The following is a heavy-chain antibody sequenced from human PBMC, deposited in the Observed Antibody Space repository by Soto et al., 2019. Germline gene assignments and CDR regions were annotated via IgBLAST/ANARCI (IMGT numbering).Heavy chain of an antibody. CDR3: AKMTYCGGDCYQPSYYYYGMDV. CDR1: GFTFSSYA. CDR2: ISGSGGST. Sequence: HLGGSLRLSCAASGFTFSSYAMSWVRQAPGKGLEWVSAISGSGGSTYYADSVKGRFTISRDNSKNTLYLQMNSLRAEDTAVYYCAKMTYCGGDCYQPSYYYYGMDVWGQGTTVNVSS. J-gene: IGHJ6*02. D-gene: IGHD2-21*02. V-gene: IGHV3-23*01.